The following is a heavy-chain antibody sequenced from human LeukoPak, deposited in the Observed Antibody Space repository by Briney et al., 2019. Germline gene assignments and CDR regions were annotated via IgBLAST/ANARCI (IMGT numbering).Heavy chain of an antibody. J-gene: IGHJ4*02. CDR2: IKPDGSEE. V-gene: IGHV3-7*01. CDR3: VRGHYADY. CDR1: GFTFSRNA. Sequence: PGGSLRLSCAASGFTFSRNAMNWVRQAPGKGLEWVANIKPDGSEENYVDSVRGRFTISRDNARNSVYLQMNSLRADDTALYYCVRGHYADYTSQGTLVTVSS.